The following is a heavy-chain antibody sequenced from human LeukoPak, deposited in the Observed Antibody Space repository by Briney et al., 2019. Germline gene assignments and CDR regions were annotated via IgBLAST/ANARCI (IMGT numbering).Heavy chain of an antibody. CDR2: ISGSGGST. V-gene: IGHV3-23*01. CDR3: AKDHYSSSSGDFFDY. D-gene: IGHD6-6*01. Sequence: GGSLRLSCAASGFTFSSYATSWVRQAPGKGLEWVSDISGSGGSTYYEDSVKGRFTISRDNSKNTLYLQMNSLRAEDTAVYYCAKDHYSSSSGDFFDYWGQGTLVTVSS. J-gene: IGHJ4*02. CDR1: GFTFSSYA.